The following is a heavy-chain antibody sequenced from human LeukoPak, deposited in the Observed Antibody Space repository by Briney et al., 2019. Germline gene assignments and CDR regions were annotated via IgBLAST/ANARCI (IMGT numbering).Heavy chain of an antibody. Sequence: PGGSLRLSCAASGFTFSNYAMNWVRQAPGKGLEWVSGISGSGGSTYYADSVKGRFTISRDNSKNTLSLQMNSLRTEDTAVFYCAKGSGGSGSFYNHFDCWGQGTLVTVSS. D-gene: IGHD3-10*01. CDR3: AKGSGGSGSFYNHFDC. J-gene: IGHJ4*02. V-gene: IGHV3-23*01. CDR1: GFTFSNYA. CDR2: ISGSGGST.